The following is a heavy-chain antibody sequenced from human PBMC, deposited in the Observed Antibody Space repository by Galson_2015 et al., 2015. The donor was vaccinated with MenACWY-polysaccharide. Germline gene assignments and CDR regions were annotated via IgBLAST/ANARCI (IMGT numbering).Heavy chain of an antibody. Sequence: LSLTCTVSGGSISSRSYHWGWIRQPPGKGLEWIGIIYYSGNTYYNPSLESRFTMSVDTSQNQFPLKLSSVTAADTALYYCARAPTPYCSSSSCFNKYAFDIWGQGTMVTVSS. D-gene: IGHD2-2*01. J-gene: IGHJ3*02. CDR3: ARAPTPYCSSSSCFNKYAFDI. V-gene: IGHV4-39*02. CDR2: IYYSGNT. CDR1: GGSISSRSYH.